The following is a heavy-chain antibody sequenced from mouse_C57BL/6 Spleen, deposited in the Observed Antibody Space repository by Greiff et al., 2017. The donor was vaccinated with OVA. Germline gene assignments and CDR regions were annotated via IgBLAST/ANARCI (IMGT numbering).Heavy chain of an antibody. J-gene: IGHJ4*01. D-gene: IGHD2-4*01. CDR3: ARRDYDPSYAMDY. Sequence: EVKLQESGPGLVKPSQSLSLTCSVTGYSITSGYYWNWIRQFPGNKLEWMGYISYDGSNNYNPSLKNRISITRDTSKNQFFLKLNSVTTEDTATYYCARRDYDPSYAMDYWGQGTSVTVSS. V-gene: IGHV3-6*01. CDR2: ISYDGSN. CDR1: GYSITSGYY.